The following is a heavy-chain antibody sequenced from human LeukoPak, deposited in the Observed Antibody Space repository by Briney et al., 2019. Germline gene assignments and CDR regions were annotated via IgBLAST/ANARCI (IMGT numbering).Heavy chain of an antibody. D-gene: IGHD6-13*01. V-gene: IGHV3-13*01. CDR2: IGTAGDT. CDR3: ARARIAAAGNFVY. Sequence: GGSLRLSCAASGFTFSSYDMHWVRQATGKGVEWVSAIGTAGDTYYPGSVKGRFTISSENAKNSLYLQMNSLRAGDTAVYYCARARIAAAGNFVYWGQGTLVTVSS. CDR1: GFTFSSYD. J-gene: IGHJ4*02.